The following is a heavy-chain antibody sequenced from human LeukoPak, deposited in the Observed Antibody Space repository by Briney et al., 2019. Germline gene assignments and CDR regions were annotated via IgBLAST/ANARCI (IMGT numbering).Heavy chain of an antibody. CDR3: ARHPAAAGTIPWYFDL. D-gene: IGHD6-13*01. Sequence: SETLSLTCTVSGGSISSYYWSWIRQPPGKGLEWIGYIYYSGSTNYNPSLKCRVTISVDTSKNQFSLKLSSVTAADTAVYYCARHPAAAGTIPWYFDLWGRGTLVTVSS. J-gene: IGHJ2*01. V-gene: IGHV4-59*08. CDR1: GGSISSYY. CDR2: IYYSGST.